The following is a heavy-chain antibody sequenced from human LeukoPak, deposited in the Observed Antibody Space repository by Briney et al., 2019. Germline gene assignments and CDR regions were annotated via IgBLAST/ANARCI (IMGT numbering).Heavy chain of an antibody. CDR1: GGTFSSYA. CDR3: ARDLHDYGDYATCENYYYGMDV. Sequence: VKVSCKASGGTFSSYAISWVRQAPGQGLEWMGGIIPIFGTANYAQKFQGRVTITADESTSTAYMELSSLRSEDTAVYYCARDLHDYGDYATCENYYYGMDVWGQGTTVTVSS. CDR2: IIPIFGTA. V-gene: IGHV1-69*19. J-gene: IGHJ6*02. D-gene: IGHD4-17*01.